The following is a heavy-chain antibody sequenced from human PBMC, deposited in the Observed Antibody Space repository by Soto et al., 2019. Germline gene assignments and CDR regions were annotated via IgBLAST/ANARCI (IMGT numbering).Heavy chain of an antibody. Sequence: GGSLRLSCAASGFTFSTYAMNWVRQAPGKGLEWVAVISGSGDNKYYADSVKGRFTISRDNSKNTLYLQMNSLRAEDTAVYYCASDESSGWYGGGIDYWGQGTLVTVSS. V-gene: IGHV3-30*04. D-gene: IGHD6-19*01. CDR2: ISGSGDNK. J-gene: IGHJ4*02. CDR1: GFTFSTYA. CDR3: ASDESSGWYGGGIDY.